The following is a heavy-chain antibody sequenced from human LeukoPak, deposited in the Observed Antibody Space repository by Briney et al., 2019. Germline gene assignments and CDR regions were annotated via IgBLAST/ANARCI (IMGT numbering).Heavy chain of an antibody. V-gene: IGHV3-23*01. J-gene: IGHJ4*02. CDR2: ISGSGSGT. CDR1: AFTFSSYA. Sequence: PGGSLRLSCAASAFTFSSYAMSWVRQAPGKGLEWVSAISGSGSGTYYADSVKGQFTISRDNSKNTLYLQMNGLRAEDTAVYYCAKEQNSKGYFDFWGQGSLVTVSS. CDR3: AKEQNSKGYFDF. D-gene: IGHD4-23*01.